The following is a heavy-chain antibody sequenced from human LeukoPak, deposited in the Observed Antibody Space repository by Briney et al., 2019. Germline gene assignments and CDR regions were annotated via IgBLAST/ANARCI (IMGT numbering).Heavy chain of an antibody. CDR3: VRDTYRTAVAGSSGLGY. V-gene: IGHV3-7*01. CDR1: GFTFSSYA. D-gene: IGHD6-19*01. Sequence: GGSLRLSCAASGFTFSSYAMSWVRQAPGKGLEWVANIKQDGSEKSYVDSVKGRFTISRDNVKNSVYLQMHSLRADDTAIYYCVRDTYRTAVAGSSGLGYWGQGTLVTVSS. J-gene: IGHJ4*02. CDR2: IKQDGSEK.